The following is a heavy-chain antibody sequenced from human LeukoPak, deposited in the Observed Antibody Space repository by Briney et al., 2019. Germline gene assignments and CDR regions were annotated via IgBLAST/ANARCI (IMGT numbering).Heavy chain of an antibody. J-gene: IGHJ4*02. CDR1: GGTFSSYA. V-gene: IGHV1-18*01. Sequence: ASVKVSCKASGGTFSSYAISWVRQAPGQGLEWMGWISAYNGNTNYAQKLQGRVTMTTDTSTSTAYMELRSLRSDDTAVYYCARSIVLMVYATNYFDYWGQGTLVTVSS. CDR3: ARSIVLMVYATNYFDY. CDR2: ISAYNGNT. D-gene: IGHD2-8*01.